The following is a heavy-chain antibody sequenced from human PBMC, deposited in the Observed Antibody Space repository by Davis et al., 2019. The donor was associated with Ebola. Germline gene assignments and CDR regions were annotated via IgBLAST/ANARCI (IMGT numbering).Heavy chain of an antibody. D-gene: IGHD6-19*01. CDR2: ISGSGATT. CDR1: GFTFSNYA. CDR3: AKDLHSSGWTVDY. V-gene: IGHV3-23*01. Sequence: PGGSLRLSCAASGFTFSNYAMSWVRQAPGKGLEWVSGISGSGATTYYADSVKGRFTISRDNSKNTLYLQMNSLRAEDTAVYYCAKDLHSSGWTVDYWGQGTLVTVSS. J-gene: IGHJ4*02.